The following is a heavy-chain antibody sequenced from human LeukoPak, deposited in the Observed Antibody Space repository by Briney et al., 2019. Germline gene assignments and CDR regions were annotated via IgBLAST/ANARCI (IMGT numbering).Heavy chain of an antibody. V-gene: IGHV4-59*01. CDR3: ARERGTAEDDALDI. J-gene: IGHJ3*02. Sequence: SETLSLTCTVSGGSISSYYWNWIRQPPGKGLEWIGYISYSGSTNYNPSLKSRVTISVDTSKNQFSLKLSSVTAADTAVYYCARERGTAEDDALDIWGQGTTVTVSS. D-gene: IGHD6-13*01. CDR1: GGSISSYY. CDR2: ISYSGST.